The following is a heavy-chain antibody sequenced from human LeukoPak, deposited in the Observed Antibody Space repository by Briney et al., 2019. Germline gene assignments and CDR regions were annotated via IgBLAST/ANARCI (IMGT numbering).Heavy chain of an antibody. Sequence: ASVKVSCKTSGYVFINYYIHWVRLVPGQGLQWMGWINPKSGATNYAQSFQGRVALTTDTSISTAFMELSNLRPDDTAIYFCARSVTYNWFDPWGQGTRVTVSS. D-gene: IGHD2-21*02. CDR1: GYVFINYY. CDR3: ARSVTYNWFDP. J-gene: IGHJ5*02. V-gene: IGHV1-2*02. CDR2: INPKSGAT.